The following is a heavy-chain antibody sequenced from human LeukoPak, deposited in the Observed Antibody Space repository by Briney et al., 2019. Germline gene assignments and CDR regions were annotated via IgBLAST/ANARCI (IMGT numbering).Heavy chain of an antibody. CDR1: GYTFTASY. V-gene: IGHV1-2*06. CDR2: INPSNGDT. D-gene: IGHD1-14*01. CDR3: ARSWYGMDV. Sequence: ASVKVSCKASGYTFTASYMQWARQAPGQGLEWMGRINPSNGDTEYEQKFQGRVTMTRDTSISTVYMELSRLTSDDTAVYYCARSWYGMDVWDQGTTVTVSS. J-gene: IGHJ6*02.